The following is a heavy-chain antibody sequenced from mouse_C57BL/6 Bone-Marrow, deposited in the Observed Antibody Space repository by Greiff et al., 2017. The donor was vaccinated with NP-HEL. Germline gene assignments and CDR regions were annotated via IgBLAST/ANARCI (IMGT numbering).Heavy chain of an antibody. CDR2: IYPGSGST. CDR1: GYTFTSYW. Sequence: QVQLQQPGAELVKPGASVKMSCKASGYTFTSYWITWVKQRPGQGLEWIGDIYPGSGSTNYNEKFKSKATLTVDTSSSTAYMQLSSLTSEDSAVYYCARRSYDGNYLGYWGQGTTLTVSS. D-gene: IGHD1-1*02. CDR3: ARRSYDGNYLGY. V-gene: IGHV1-55*01. J-gene: IGHJ2*01.